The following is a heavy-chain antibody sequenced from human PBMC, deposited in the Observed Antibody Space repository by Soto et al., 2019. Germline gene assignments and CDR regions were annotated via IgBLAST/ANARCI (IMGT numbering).Heavy chain of an antibody. Sequence: VQLLESGGGLVQPGGSLRLSCVVSGFNLGPYGVTWVRQVPGKGLEWVSGFSGGRGTTHYRDSVKGRFTISRDDPRSTVYLQMNSLGVDDTAVYYCTRWNGYGDHWGRGTLVTVSS. V-gene: IGHV3-23*01. D-gene: IGHD1-1*01. CDR2: FSGGRGTT. CDR1: GFNLGPYG. J-gene: IGHJ4*02. CDR3: TRWNGYGDH.